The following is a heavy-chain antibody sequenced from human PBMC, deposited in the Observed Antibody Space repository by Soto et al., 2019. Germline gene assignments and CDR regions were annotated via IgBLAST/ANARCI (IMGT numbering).Heavy chain of an antibody. J-gene: IGHJ4*02. CDR2: INSDGCST. Sequence: GGSLRLSCAASGFTFSSYWMNWVRQAPGKGLEWVSRINSDGCSTSYADSVKGRFTISRDNAKNTLYLQMNSLRAEDTAVYYCSSDLIVLMVYAIDYWGQGTLVTVSS. CDR1: GFTFSSYW. D-gene: IGHD2-8*01. V-gene: IGHV3-74*01. CDR3: SSDLIVLMVYAIDY.